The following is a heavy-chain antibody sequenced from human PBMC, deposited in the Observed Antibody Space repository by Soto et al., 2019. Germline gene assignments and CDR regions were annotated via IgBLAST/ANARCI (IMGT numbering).Heavy chain of an antibody. J-gene: IGHJ6*02. V-gene: IGHV3-13*04. CDR2: IGTAGDT. CDR1: GFTFSSYD. D-gene: IGHD3-10*01. CDR3: ARRRIYGSGSDPSDYYYSMDV. Sequence: EVQLVESGGGLVQPGGSLRLSCAASGFTFSSYDMHWVRQATGKGLEWVSAIGTAGDTYYAGSVKGRLTISRENTKKPFNLKMNSLRAGETTVYYGARRRIYGSGSDPSDYYYSMDVWGQGTTVTV.